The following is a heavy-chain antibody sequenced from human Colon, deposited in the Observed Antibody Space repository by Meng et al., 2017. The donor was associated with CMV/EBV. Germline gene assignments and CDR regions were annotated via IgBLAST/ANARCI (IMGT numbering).Heavy chain of an antibody. D-gene: IGHD3-10*01. Sequence: SETLSLTCAISGDSVPSNSAAWNWIRQSPSRGLEWLGRTYYKSKWYNDYAVSVKSRITINPDTSKNQFSLQLNSVTPEDTAVYYCARVLLWFGGGQYYGMDVWGQGTTVTVSS. V-gene: IGHV6-1*01. CDR1: GDSVPSNSAA. CDR3: ARVLLWFGGGQYYGMDV. J-gene: IGHJ6*02. CDR2: TYYKSKWYN.